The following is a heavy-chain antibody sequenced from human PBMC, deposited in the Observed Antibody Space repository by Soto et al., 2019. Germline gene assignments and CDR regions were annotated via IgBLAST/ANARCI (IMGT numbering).Heavy chain of an antibody. Sequence: PSETLSLTCTVSGGSVSSGSYYWSWIRQPPGKGLEWIGYIYYSGSTNYNPSLKSRVTISVDTSKNQFSLKLSSVTAADTAVYYCARGSAAAGIVFDYWGQGTLVTVSS. CDR3: ARGSAAAGIVFDY. CDR1: GGSVSSGSYY. D-gene: IGHD6-13*01. J-gene: IGHJ4*02. CDR2: IYYSGST. V-gene: IGHV4-61*01.